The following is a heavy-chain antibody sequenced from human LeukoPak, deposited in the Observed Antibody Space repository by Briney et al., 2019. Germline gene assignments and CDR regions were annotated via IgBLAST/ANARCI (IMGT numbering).Heavy chain of an antibody. J-gene: IGHJ5*02. D-gene: IGHD3-22*01. V-gene: IGHV1-69*04. CDR1: GGTFSSYA. CDR2: IIPIFGIA. Sequence: GASVKVSCKDSGGTFSSYAISWVRQAPGQGLEWMGRIIPIFGIANDAQKFQGRVTITADKSTSTAYMELSSLRSEDTAVYYCARDYYDSSGYWSWGQGTLVTVSS. CDR3: ARDYYDSSGYWS.